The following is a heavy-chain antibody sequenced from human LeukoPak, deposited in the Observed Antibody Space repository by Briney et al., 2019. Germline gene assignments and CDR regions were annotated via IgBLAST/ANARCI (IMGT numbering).Heavy chain of an antibody. CDR1: GYTFTSYY. V-gene: IGHV1-46*01. D-gene: IGHD2-2*01. CDR3: ARDVPEYIVVVPAAKGWWFDP. J-gene: IGHJ5*02. Sequence: APVKVSCKASGYTFTSYYMHWVRQAPGQGLEWMGIINPSGGSTSYAQKFQGRVTMTRDTSTSTVYMELSSLRSEDTAVYYCARDVPEYIVVVPAAKGWWFDPWGQGTLVTGSS. CDR2: INPSGGST.